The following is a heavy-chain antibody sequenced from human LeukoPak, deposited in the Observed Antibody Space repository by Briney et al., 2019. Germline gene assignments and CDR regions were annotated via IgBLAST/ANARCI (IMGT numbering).Heavy chain of an antibody. CDR3: ARVAAASRHAFDI. J-gene: IGHJ3*02. CDR1: GFTFGDYW. Sequence: GGSLRLSCAASGFTFGDYWMSWVRQAPGKGLEWVANINQHGSEKHYVDSVKGRFTISRDNAKNSLYLQMNSLRAEDTAVYYCARVAAASRHAFDIWGQGTMVTVSS. CDR2: INQHGSEK. V-gene: IGHV3-7*04. D-gene: IGHD6-13*01.